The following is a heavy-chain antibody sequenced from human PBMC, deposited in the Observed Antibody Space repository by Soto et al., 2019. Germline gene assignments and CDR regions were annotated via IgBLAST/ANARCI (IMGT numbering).Heavy chain of an antibody. V-gene: IGHV3-33*01. CDR1: GFTFSSYG. Sequence: GGSLRLSCAASGFTFSSYGMHWVRQAPGKGLEWVAVIWYDGSNKYYADSVKGRFTISRDNSKNTLYLQMNSLRAEDTAVYYCARGGSPTQRIQLSSIADYWGQGSRVTVSS. CDR3: ARGGSPTQRIQLSSIADY. CDR2: IWYDGSNK. D-gene: IGHD5-18*01. J-gene: IGHJ4*02.